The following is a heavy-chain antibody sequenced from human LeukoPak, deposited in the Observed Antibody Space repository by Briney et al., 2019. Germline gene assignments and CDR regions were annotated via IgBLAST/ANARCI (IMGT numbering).Heavy chain of an antibody. D-gene: IGHD4-23*01. J-gene: IGHJ4*02. V-gene: IGHV3-30*18. CDR2: ISYDGSNK. CDR3: AKDYGGNSASVDY. Sequence: GRSLRLSCAASGFTFSSYGMHWVRQAPGKGLEWVAVISYDGSNKYYADSVKGRFTISRDNSKNTLYLQMNSLRAEDTAVYYCAKDYGGNSASVDYWGQGTLVTVSS. CDR1: GFTFSSYG.